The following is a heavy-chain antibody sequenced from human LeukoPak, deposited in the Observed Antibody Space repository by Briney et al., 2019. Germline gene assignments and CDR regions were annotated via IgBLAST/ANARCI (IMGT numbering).Heavy chain of an antibody. CDR1: GYTFTNYY. V-gene: IGHV1-46*01. J-gene: IGHJ3*02. Sequence: ASVKVSCKGFGYTFTNYYMHWVRQAPGQGPEWMGIVNPNDGSTTYAQKFQGRVTMTRDMSTNTVYMELSSLRSDDTAEHFCAIVSPMTTVARGQGAFDIWGQGTMVIVSA. D-gene: IGHD4-23*01. CDR2: VNPNDGST. CDR3: AIVSPMTTVARGQGAFDI.